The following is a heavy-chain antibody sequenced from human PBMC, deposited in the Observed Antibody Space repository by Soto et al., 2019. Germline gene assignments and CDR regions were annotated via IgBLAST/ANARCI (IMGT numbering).Heavy chain of an antibody. CDR3: AREVVVTPAGYYYGMDV. J-gene: IGHJ6*02. V-gene: IGHV6-1*01. CDR2: TYYRSKWYN. D-gene: IGHD3-22*01. CDR1: GDSVSSNSAA. Sequence: SQTLSLTCAISGDSVSSNSAAWNWIRQSPSRALEWLGRTYYRSKWYNDYAVSVKSRITINPDTSKNQFSLQLNSVTPEDTAVYYCAREVVVTPAGYYYGMDVWGQGTTVTVSS.